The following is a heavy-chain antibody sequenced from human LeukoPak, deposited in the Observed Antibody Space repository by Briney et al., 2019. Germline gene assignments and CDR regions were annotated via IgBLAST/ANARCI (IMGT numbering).Heavy chain of an antibody. V-gene: IGHV3-20*04. Sequence: GGSLRLSCAASGFTFDDYGMSWVRLAPGKGLEWVSGINWNGGSTGYADSVKGRFTISRDNAKNSLYLQMNSLRAEDTALYYCARGGIYCSSTSCYGDYWGQGTLVTVSS. D-gene: IGHD2-2*01. J-gene: IGHJ4*02. CDR1: GFTFDDYG. CDR3: ARGGIYCSSTSCYGDY. CDR2: INWNGGST.